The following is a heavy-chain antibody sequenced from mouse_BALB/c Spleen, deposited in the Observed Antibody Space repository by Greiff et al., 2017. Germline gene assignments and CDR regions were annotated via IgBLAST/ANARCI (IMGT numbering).Heavy chain of an antibody. J-gene: IGHJ4*01. V-gene: IGHV1S127*01. D-gene: IGHD2-14*01. CDR2: IDPSDSYT. Sequence: VQLQQSGAELVKPGASVKMSCKASGYTFTSYWMHWVKQRPGQGLEWIGVIDPSDSYTSYNQKFKGKATLTVDTSSSTAYMQLSSLTSEDSAVYYCTYRYDNYAMDYWGQGTSVTVSS. CDR3: TYRYDNYAMDY. CDR1: GYTFTSYW.